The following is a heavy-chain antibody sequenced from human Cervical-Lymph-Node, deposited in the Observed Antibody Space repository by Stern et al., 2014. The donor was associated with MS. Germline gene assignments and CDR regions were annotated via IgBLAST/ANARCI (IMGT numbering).Heavy chain of an antibody. CDR1: GYSFTSYW. CDR3: ARQPRSSWYEPEPDAFDI. D-gene: IGHD6-13*01. V-gene: IGHV5-51*01. CDR2: IYPGDSDT. J-gene: IGHJ3*02. Sequence: EVQLEESGAEVKKPGESLKISCKGSGYSFTSYWIGWVRQMPGKGLEWMGIIYPGDSDTRYSPSFQGQVTISADKSISTAYLQWSSLKASDTAMYYCARQPRSSWYEPEPDAFDIWGQGTMVTVSS.